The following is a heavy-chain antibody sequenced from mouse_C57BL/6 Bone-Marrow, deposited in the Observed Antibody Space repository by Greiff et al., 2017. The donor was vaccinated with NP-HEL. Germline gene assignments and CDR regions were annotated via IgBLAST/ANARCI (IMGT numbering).Heavy chain of an antibody. CDR3: ASGGDY. V-gene: IGHV1-59*01. J-gene: IGHJ2*01. CDR2: IDPSDSYT. Sequence: QVQLKQPGAELVRPGTSVKLSCKASGYTFTSYWMHWVKQRPGQGLEWIGVIDPSDSYTNYNQKFKGKATLTVDTSSSTAYMQLSSLTSEDSAVYYCASGGDYWGQGTTLTVSS. CDR1: GYTFTSYW.